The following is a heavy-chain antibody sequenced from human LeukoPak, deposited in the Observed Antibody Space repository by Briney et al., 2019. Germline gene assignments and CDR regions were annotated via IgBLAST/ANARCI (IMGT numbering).Heavy chain of an antibody. J-gene: IGHJ4*02. V-gene: IGHV3-23*01. D-gene: IGHD3-22*01. CDR1: GFTFRFYD. CDR2: VVGSGAAT. CDR3: TKSDYYDSRGHPRSFDY. Sequence: PGGSLRLSCAASGFTFRFYDMSWVRQAPGKGLEWVSAVVGSGAATYYADSVKGRFTFSRDNSKNTLYLQMNSLRAEDTAVYYCTKSDYYDSRGHPRSFDYWGQGIVVTVSS.